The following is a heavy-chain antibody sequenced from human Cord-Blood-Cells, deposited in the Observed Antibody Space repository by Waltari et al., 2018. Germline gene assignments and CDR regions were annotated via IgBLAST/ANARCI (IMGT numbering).Heavy chain of an antibody. CDR3: ASPYCTNGVCYDAFDI. V-gene: IGHV1-69*09. CDR2: IIPILGIA. D-gene: IGHD2-8*01. J-gene: IGHJ3*02. Sequence: QVQLAQSGAEAKKPGSSVKVSCKASGGTFSSYAISWVRQAPGQGLEWMGRIIPILGIANYAQKFQGRVTITADKSTSTAYMELSSLRSEDTAVYYCASPYCTNGVCYDAFDIWGQGTMVTVSS. CDR1: GGTFSSYA.